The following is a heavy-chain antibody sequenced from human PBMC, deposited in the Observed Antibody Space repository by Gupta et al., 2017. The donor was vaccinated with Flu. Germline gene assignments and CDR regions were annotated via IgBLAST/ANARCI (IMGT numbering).Heavy chain of an antibody. V-gene: IGHV3-23*01. CDR3: AKSAAKVAGSYYFDY. J-gene: IGHJ4*02. CDR2: IGVGDTGS. CDR1: GFTLSSYA. D-gene: IGHD6-19*01. Sequence: EVQLLDSGGGMVQPGGSLRLSCAASGFTLSSYAERWVRQAPGKGLDLVSSIGVGDTGSYYARSVKGRFTISRDNSKNTLFLQMNSLRAEDAAVYYCAKSAAKVAGSYYFDYWGQGSLVTVSS.